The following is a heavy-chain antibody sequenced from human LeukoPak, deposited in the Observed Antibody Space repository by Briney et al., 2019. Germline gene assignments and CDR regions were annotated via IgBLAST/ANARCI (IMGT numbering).Heavy chain of an antibody. V-gene: IGHV1-2*02. CDR3: ARALYRNWFDP. CDR2: INPNSGGT. J-gene: IGHJ5*02. Sequence: ASVKVSCKASGYTFTGYYMHWVRQAPGQGLEWMGWINPNSGGTNHAQKFQGRVTMTRDTSISTAYMELSRLRSDDTAVYYCARALYRNWFDPWGQGTLVTVSS. D-gene: IGHD1-26*01. CDR1: GYTFTGYY.